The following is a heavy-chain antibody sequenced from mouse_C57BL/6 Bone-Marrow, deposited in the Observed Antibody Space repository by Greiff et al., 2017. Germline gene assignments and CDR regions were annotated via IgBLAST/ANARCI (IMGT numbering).Heavy chain of an antibody. J-gene: IGHJ3*01. CDR1: GYTFTSYW. D-gene: IGHD3-2*02. CDR3: ARPVDSSGYVWFAY. V-gene: IGHV1-50*01. Sequence: QVQLQQSGAELVKPGASVKLSCKASGYTFTSYWMQWVKQRPGQGLEWIGEIDPSDSYTNYNQKFKGKATLTVDTSSSTAYMQLSSLTSEDSAVYYCARPVDSSGYVWFAYWGQGTLVTVSA. CDR2: IDPSDSYT.